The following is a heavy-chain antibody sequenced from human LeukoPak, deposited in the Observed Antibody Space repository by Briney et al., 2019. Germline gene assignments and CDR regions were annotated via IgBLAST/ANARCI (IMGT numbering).Heavy chain of an antibody. J-gene: IGHJ3*02. Sequence: ASVKVSCKAFGYTFTGYFMHWVRQDPGQGLEWMGRINPNTGGTKYTQNLQGRVTMTRDTSISTAYMELSRLRSDDTALYYCAIAGGGSDAFDIWGHGTMVTVSS. CDR1: GYTFTGYF. D-gene: IGHD2-15*01. CDR3: AIAGGGSDAFDI. V-gene: IGHV1-2*06. CDR2: INPNTGGT.